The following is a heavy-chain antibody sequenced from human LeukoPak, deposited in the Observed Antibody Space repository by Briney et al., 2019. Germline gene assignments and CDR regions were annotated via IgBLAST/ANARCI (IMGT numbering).Heavy chain of an antibody. CDR3: ARDQIQVWYMVGRFDS. CDR1: GYSFTTYY. CDR2: ITPSNGRP. J-gene: IGHJ4*02. Sequence: EASVKVSCKTSGYSFTTYYIHWIRQAPGQGLEWMAVITPSNGRPIYAQKFQGRVTVTMDTSSSTVYMELSSLGSDDTAIYYCARDQIQVWYMVGRFDSWGQGTLASVSS. V-gene: IGHV1-46*01. D-gene: IGHD2-8*02.